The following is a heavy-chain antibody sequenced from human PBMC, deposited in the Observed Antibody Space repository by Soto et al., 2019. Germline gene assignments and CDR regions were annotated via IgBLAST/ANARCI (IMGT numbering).Heavy chain of an antibody. Sequence: SETLSLTCSVSGGSIRSNIYYWGWIRQPPGKGLEWIATVHYSGSTYYTPSLKSRVTISADTSKNQFSLRLNSVTAADAAVYYFARQHYYDSSGYYTWNWGQGTPLTVSS. CDR3: ARQHYYDSSGYYTWN. CDR1: GGSIRSNIYY. J-gene: IGHJ4*02. CDR2: VHYSGST. V-gene: IGHV4-39*01. D-gene: IGHD3-22*01.